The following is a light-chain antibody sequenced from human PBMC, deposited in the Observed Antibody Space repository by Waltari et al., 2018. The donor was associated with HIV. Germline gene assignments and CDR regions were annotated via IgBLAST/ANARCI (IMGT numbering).Light chain of an antibody. J-gene: IGLJ3*02. CDR1: SSNIGNNY. Sequence: QSVLTQPPSVSAAPGQKVTISFSGSSSNIGNNYVSWYQQLPSTAPKLLMYDNNTRPSGMPDRFSGSKSGTSATLGITGLQTGDEADYYCGAWDNSLSAWVLGGGTQLTVL. V-gene: IGLV1-51*01. CDR3: GAWDNSLSAWV. CDR2: DNN.